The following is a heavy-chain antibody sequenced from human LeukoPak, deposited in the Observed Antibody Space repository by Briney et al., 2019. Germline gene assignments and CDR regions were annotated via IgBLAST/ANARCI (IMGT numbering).Heavy chain of an antibody. CDR2: ISSSGSTI. Sequence: GGSLRLSCAASGFTFSSYEMNWVRQAPGKGLEWVSYISSSGSTIYYADSVKGRFTISRDNAKNSLYLQMNSLRAEDTAIYYCATYRQVMLPFESWGQGTLVTVSS. J-gene: IGHJ4*02. CDR1: GFTFSSYE. V-gene: IGHV3-48*03. CDR3: ATYRQVMLPFES. D-gene: IGHD5-18*01.